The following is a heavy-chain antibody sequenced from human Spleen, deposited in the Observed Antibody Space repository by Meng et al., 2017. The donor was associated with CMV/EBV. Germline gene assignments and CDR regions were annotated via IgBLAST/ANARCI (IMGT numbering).Heavy chain of an antibody. CDR2: ISSSSTYI. V-gene: IGHV3-21*01. Sequence: GESLKISCAASGLTFNYHYMSVVRQAPGTGLEWVSSISSSSTYIYYADSVKGRFTISRDNAKNSLYLQMNSLRAEDTAVYYCARDYSNYVAYDYWGQGTLVTVSS. CDR3: ARDYSNYVAYDY. D-gene: IGHD4-11*01. J-gene: IGHJ4*02. CDR1: GLTFNYHY.